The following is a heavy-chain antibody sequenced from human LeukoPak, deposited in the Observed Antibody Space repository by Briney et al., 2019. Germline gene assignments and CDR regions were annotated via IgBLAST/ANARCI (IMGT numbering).Heavy chain of an antibody. V-gene: IGHV3-7*03. Sequence: GGSLRLSCAASGFTFSSYWMSWVRQAPGKGLEWVANIKQDGSEKYYVDSVKGRFTISRDNAKNTLYLQMNSLRAEDTAVYYCAKDIEEKITIFGVVTHWGQGTLVTVSS. J-gene: IGHJ4*02. CDR3: AKDIEEKITIFGVVTH. CDR1: GFTFSSYW. CDR2: IKQDGSEK. D-gene: IGHD3-3*01.